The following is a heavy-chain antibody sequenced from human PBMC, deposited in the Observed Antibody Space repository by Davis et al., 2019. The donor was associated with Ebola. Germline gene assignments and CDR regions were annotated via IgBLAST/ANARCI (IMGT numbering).Heavy chain of an antibody. D-gene: IGHD6-6*01. J-gene: IGHJ6*02. CDR3: FAARPSGMDV. CDR2: INSDGSST. V-gene: IGHV3-74*01. CDR1: GFTFTDYW. Sequence: PGGSLRLSCAASGFTFTDYWMHWVRQAPGKGLVWVSRINSDGSSTTYADSVKGRFTISRDNAKNTLYLQVDSLRAEDTAVYYCFAARPSGMDVWGQGTTVTVSS.